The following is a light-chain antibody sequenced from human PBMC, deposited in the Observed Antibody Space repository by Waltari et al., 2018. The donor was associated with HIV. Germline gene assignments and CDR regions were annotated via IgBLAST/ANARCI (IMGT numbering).Light chain of an antibody. V-gene: IGLV1-40*01. J-gene: IGLJ3*02. Sequence: QSVLTQPPSVSGAPGQRVTISCTGSNSNLGSTYDVPWYQLLPGKAPKLLIYANNNRPSGVPDRFSGSKSGASASLAITGLQAEDVADYSCQSYDSRLSAWVFGGGTKVTVL. CDR1: NSNLGSTYD. CDR3: QSYDSRLSAWV. CDR2: ANN.